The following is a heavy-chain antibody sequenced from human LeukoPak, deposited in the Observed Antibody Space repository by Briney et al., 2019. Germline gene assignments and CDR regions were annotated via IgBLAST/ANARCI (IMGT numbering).Heavy chain of an antibody. CDR1: GGSILDSTYY. D-gene: IGHD3-22*01. J-gene: IGHJ5*02. V-gene: IGHV4-39*01. CDR2: IFYTGNT. CDR3: ARQSSGYYYGWFDP. Sequence: SETLSLTCTLSGGSILDSTYYCARIRQPPGRGMEWFATIFYTGNTHYNPSLKSRVTMSVDTVKNQFSLILNSVTAADTAVYYCARQSSGYYYGWFDPWGQGTLVTVSS.